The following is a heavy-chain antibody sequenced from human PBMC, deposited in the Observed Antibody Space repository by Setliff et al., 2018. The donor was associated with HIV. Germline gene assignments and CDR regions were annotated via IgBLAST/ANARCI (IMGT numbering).Heavy chain of an antibody. CDR2: IYYSGST. Sequence: SETLSLTCTVSGGSFSSSSYYWGWIRQPPGKGLEWIGNIYYSGSTYYNPSLRSRVTISKDTSKNQFSLHLTSVTAADTAVYYCARDTYDSRGYFFGYWGQGTLVTSPQ. CDR1: GGSFSSSSYY. J-gene: IGHJ4*02. V-gene: IGHV4-39*07. CDR3: ARDTYDSRGYFFGY. D-gene: IGHD3-22*01.